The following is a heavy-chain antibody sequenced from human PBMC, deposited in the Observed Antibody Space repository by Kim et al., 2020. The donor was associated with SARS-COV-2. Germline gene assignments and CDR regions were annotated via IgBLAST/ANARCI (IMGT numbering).Heavy chain of an antibody. CDR1: GFTFSNFA. CDR3: ATHRGGYSSHHDMDV. J-gene: IGHJ6*02. Sequence: GGSLRLSCAASGFTFSNFAMSWVRQAPGKGLEWVSGIGRRGASTYYADSVKGRFSISRDNSKSTVFLQMHSLRAEDTAVYFCATHRGGYSSHHDMDVWGQGTTVTVSS. CDR2: IGRRGAST. D-gene: IGHD1-26*01. V-gene: IGHV3-23*01.